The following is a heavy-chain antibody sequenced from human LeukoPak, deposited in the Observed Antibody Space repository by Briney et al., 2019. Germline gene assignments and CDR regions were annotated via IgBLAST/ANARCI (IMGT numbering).Heavy chain of an antibody. CDR3: ARDYRYGMDV. J-gene: IGHJ6*02. CDR1: GFTFSNYV. V-gene: IGHV3-30-3*01. D-gene: IGHD3-16*02. CDR2: ISHDGSTK. Sequence: PGGSLRLSCAASGFTFSNYVMHWVRQAPGKGLECVAVISHDGSTKDYADSVKGRFTISRDNSQNTLYLQMNSLRGEDTAVYYCARDYRYGMDVWGLGTAVTVSS.